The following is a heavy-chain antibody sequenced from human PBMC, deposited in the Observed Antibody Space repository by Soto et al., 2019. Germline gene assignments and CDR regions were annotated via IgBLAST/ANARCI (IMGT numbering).Heavy chain of an antibody. CDR2: INPSGGST. Sequence: ASVKVSCKASGYTFTSYYMHWVRQAPGQGLEWMGIINPSGGSTSYAQKFQGRVTMTRDTSTSTVYMELGSLRSEDTAVYYCARDKEVGYSSSWYREKFDYWGQGTLVTVSS. CDR1: GYTFTSYY. J-gene: IGHJ4*02. D-gene: IGHD6-13*01. V-gene: IGHV1-46*01. CDR3: ARDKEVGYSSSWYREKFDY.